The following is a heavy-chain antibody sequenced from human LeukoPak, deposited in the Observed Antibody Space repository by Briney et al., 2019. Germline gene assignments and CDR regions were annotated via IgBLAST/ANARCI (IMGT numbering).Heavy chain of an antibody. J-gene: IGHJ6*04. CDR2: ISRNSTYI. V-gene: IGHV3-21*01. Sequence: KSGGSLRLSCAASGFTFSRYSMNWVRQAPGKGLEWVSSISRNSTYIYYADSMKGRFTVSRDNARNSLYLKVNSLRVEDTAVYYCARGDGAAAGMGDADVWGKGTTVTVSS. CDR1: GFTFSRYS. D-gene: IGHD6-13*01. CDR3: ARGDGAAAGMGDADV.